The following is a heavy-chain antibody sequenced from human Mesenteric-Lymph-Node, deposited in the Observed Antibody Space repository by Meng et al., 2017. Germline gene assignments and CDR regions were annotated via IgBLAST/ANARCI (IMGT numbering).Heavy chain of an antibody. CDR3: ARGSRGYSYG. CDR1: GGSFSGYY. Sequence: SETLSLTCAVYGGSFSGYYWSWIRQPPGKGLEWIGYVFYGGTTNYNPSLKSRVTISADTSKNQFSLKLSSVTAADTAVYYCARGSRGYSYGWGQGTLVTVSS. D-gene: IGHD5-12*01. CDR2: VFYGGTT. J-gene: IGHJ4*02. V-gene: IGHV4-34*11.